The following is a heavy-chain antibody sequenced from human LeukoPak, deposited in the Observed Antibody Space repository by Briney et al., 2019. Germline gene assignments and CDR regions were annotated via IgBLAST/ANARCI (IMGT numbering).Heavy chain of an antibody. CDR3: ATDSYYYDRVAAFDI. CDR2: FDPEDGET. J-gene: IGHJ3*02. V-gene: IGHV1-24*01. CDR1: GYTLTELS. Sequence: GASVKVSCKVSGYTLTELSMHWVRQAPGKGLEWMGGFDPEDGETIYAQKLQGRVTMTEDTSTDTAYMELSSLRSEDTAVYYCATDSYYYDRVAAFDIWGQGTMVTVSS. D-gene: IGHD3-22*01.